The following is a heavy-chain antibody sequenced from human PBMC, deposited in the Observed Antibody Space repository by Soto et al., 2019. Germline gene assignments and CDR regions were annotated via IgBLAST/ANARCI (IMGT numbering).Heavy chain of an antibody. V-gene: IGHV4-34*01. CDR3: ASMTIFGVVRF. J-gene: IGHJ4*02. D-gene: IGHD3-3*01. CDR2: INHSGST. Sequence: PSETLSLTCAGYGGSFSGYYWSWIRQPPGKGLEWIGEINHSGSTNYNPSLKSRVTISVDTSKNQFSLKLSSVTAADTAVYYCASMTIFGVVRFWGQGTLVTVSS. CDR1: GGSFSGYY.